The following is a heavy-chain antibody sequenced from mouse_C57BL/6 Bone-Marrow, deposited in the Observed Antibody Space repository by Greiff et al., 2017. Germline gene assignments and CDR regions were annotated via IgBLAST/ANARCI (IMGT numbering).Heavy chain of an antibody. V-gene: IGHV1-69*01. J-gene: IGHJ1*03. CDR1: GYTFTSYW. CDR3: ARWGYGSPPGAYDV. CDR2: IDPSDSYT. D-gene: IGHD1-1*01. Sequence: QVQLKQSGAELVMPGASVKLSCKASGYTFTSYWMHWVKQRPGQGLEWIGEIDPSDSYTNYNQKFKGKSTLTVDKSSCTAYMQLSSLTSEDSAVYYCARWGYGSPPGAYDVWGTGTTVTVSS.